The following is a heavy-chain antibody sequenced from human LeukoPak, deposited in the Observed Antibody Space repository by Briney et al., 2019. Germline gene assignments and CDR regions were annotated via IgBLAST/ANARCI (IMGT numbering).Heavy chain of an antibody. J-gene: IGHJ3*02. Sequence: GGSLRLSCAASGFTFSNAWMSWVRQAPGKGLEWVGRIKSKTDGGTTDYAAPVKGRFTISRDDSKNTLYLQMNSLKTEDTAVYYCTTGPVANDAFDIWGQGTMVTVSS. CDR3: TTGPVANDAFDI. CDR2: IKSKTDGGTT. V-gene: IGHV3-15*01. CDR1: GFTFSNAW.